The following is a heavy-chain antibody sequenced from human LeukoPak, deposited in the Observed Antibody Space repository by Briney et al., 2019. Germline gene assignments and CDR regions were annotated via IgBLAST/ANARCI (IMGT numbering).Heavy chain of an antibody. D-gene: IGHD3-3*01. Sequence: SETLSLTCTVSGGSISSYYWSWSRQPPGKGLEWIGYIYYSGSSNYNPSLKSRVTISVDTSKNQFSLKLSSVTAADTAVYYCARGVLEWLPSYYFDYWGQGTLVSVSS. CDR2: IYYSGSS. CDR3: ARGVLEWLPSYYFDY. V-gene: IGHV4-59*01. J-gene: IGHJ4*02. CDR1: GGSISSYY.